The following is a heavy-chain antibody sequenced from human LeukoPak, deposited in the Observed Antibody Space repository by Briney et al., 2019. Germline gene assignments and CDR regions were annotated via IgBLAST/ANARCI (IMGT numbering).Heavy chain of an antibody. CDR1: EGTFSSYA. CDR2: IIPIFGTA. Sequence: SVTVSCKASEGTFSSYAISRVRQAPGQGLEWMGGIIPIFGTANYAQKFQGRVTITADESTSTAYMELSSLRSEDTAVYYCRSVQPNYYYGMDVWGQGTTVTVSS. CDR3: RSVQPNYYYGMDV. J-gene: IGHJ6*02. V-gene: IGHV1-69*13. D-gene: IGHD1-1*01.